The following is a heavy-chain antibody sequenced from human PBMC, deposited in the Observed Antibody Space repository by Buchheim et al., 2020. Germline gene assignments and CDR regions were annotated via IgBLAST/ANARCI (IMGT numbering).Heavy chain of an antibody. V-gene: IGHV3-7*01. J-gene: IGHJ5*02. CDR1: GFTFSSYW. D-gene: IGHD1-26*01. CDR2: MDKDGSEK. Sequence: EVQLVESGGGLVQPGGSLRLSCAVSGFTFSSYWMSWVRQAPGKGLEWVANMDKDGSEKYYADSVRGRFTISRDNGKNSLYLHMNNLRAEDTAVYYCARVLWDFPLDAWGQGTL. CDR3: ARVLWDFPLDA.